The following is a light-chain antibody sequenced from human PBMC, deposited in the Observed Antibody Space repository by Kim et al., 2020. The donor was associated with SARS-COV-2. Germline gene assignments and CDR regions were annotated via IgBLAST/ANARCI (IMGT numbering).Light chain of an antibody. CDR3: QAWDSSTVV. CDR1: KLGDKY. CDR2: QYS. V-gene: IGLV3-1*01. Sequence: SVSPVHTASITFSGDKLGDKYSCWYQQKPGQSPVLVIYQYSKRPSGIPVRFSGSNSGNTATLTISGTQAMDEADYYCQAWDSSTVVFGGGTQLTVL. J-gene: IGLJ2*01.